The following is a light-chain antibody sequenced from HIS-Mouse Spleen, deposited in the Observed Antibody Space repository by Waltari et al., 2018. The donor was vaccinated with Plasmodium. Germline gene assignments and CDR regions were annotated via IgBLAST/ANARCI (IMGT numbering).Light chain of an antibody. CDR2: KDS. Sequence: PSVSVSPGQTARITCSGDALPKQYAYWYQQKPGQAPVLVIDKDSERPSGIPERFSGSRSGTTVTLTISGVQAEDEADYYCQSADSSGTPNWVFGGGTKLTVL. CDR3: QSADSSGTPNWV. V-gene: IGLV3-25*03. J-gene: IGLJ3*02. CDR1: ALPKQY.